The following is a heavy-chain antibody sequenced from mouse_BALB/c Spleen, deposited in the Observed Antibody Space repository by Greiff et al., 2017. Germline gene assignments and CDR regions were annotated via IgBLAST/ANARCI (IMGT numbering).Heavy chain of an antibody. CDR2: IRLKSNNYAT. CDR1: GFTFSNYW. V-gene: IGHV6-6*02. CDR3: TRYGYDDGPFDY. D-gene: IGHD2-2*01. Sequence: EVHLVESGGGLVQPGGSMKLSCVASGFTFSNYWMNWVRQSPEKGLEWVAEIRLKSNNYATHYAESVKGRFTISRDDSKSSVYLQMNNLRAEDTGIYYCTRYGYDDGPFDYWGQGTTLTVSS. J-gene: IGHJ2*01.